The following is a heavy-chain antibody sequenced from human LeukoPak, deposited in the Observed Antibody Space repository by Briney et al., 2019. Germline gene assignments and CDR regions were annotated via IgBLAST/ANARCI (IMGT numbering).Heavy chain of an antibody. V-gene: IGHV1-24*01. CDR3: ARTDLRGSYYLPRP. CDR2: FDPEDGET. Sequence: GASVKVSCKVSGYTLTELSMHWVRQAPGKGLEWMGGFDPEDGETIYAQKFQGRVTMTEDTSTDTAYMELSSLRSDDTAVYYCARTDLRGSYYLPRPWGQGTLVTVSS. D-gene: IGHD1-26*01. CDR1: GYTLTELS. J-gene: IGHJ5*02.